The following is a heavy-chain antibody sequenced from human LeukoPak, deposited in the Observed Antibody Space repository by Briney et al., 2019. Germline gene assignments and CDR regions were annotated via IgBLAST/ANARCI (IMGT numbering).Heavy chain of an antibody. D-gene: IGHD3-9*01. CDR2: INHSGST. CDR3: ARRAYYDILTGYPLTTWGV. CDR1: GGSFSGYY. Sequence: SETLSLTCAVYGGSFSGYYWSWIRQPPGKGLEWIGEINHSGSTNYNPSLKSRVTISVDTSKNQFSLKLSSVTAADTAVYYCARRAYYDILTGYPLTTWGVWGKGTTVTVSS. V-gene: IGHV4-34*01. J-gene: IGHJ6*04.